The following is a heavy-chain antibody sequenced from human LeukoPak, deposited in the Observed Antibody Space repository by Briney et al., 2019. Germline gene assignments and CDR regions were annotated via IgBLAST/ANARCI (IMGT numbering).Heavy chain of an antibody. CDR3: ARPLGSLKEYWWFDP. D-gene: IGHD2/OR15-2a*01. V-gene: IGHV1-46*01. CDR1: GYTFTSYY. CDR2: INPSGGST. Sequence: ASVKVSCKASGYTFTSYYIHWVRQAPGQGLEWMGLINPSGGSTNYAQKFQGRVTMTRDTSASTVYMELSSLRSEDTAVYFCARPLGSLKEYWWFDPWGQGTLVTVSS. J-gene: IGHJ5*02.